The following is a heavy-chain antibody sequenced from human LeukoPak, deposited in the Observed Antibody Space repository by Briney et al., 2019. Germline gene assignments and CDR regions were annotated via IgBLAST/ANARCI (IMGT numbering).Heavy chain of an antibody. CDR2: IYSGGST. Sequence: GGSLRLSCAASGFTVSSNYMSWVRQAPGKGLEWVSVIYSGGSTYYADSVKGRFTISRDNSKNTLYLQMNSLRAEDTAVYYYARGEPYDFWSGYPDYWGQGTLVTVSS. V-gene: IGHV3-66*02. CDR3: ARGEPYDFWSGYPDY. J-gene: IGHJ4*02. CDR1: GFTVSSNY. D-gene: IGHD3-3*01.